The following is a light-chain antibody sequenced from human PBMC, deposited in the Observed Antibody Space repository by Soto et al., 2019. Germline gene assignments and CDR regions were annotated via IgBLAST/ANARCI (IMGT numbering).Light chain of an antibody. Sequence: QSALTQPASVSGSPGQSITMSCTGTSSDVGYYNYVSWYQLHPGKAPKLMIYDVSNRPSGISNRFSGSKSGNAASLTISGLQAEDEADYYCSSYTGSNTYVFGTGTKVTVL. J-gene: IGLJ1*01. CDR2: DVS. V-gene: IGLV2-14*03. CDR1: SSDVGYYNY. CDR3: SSYTGSNTYV.